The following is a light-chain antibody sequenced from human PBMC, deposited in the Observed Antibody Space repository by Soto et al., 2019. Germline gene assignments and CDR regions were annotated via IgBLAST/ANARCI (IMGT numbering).Light chain of an antibody. CDR3: RQHKTYPIT. Sequence: DIQMTQFPSTLSAFIGDRVTITCRASQTINDWLAWYQQKPGIAPKLVIYRASTLESGVPSRFSGSGSGTEFTLTISSLQPDDYATYYCRQHKTYPITFGQGTRLEIK. J-gene: IGKJ5*01. CDR2: RAS. CDR1: QTINDW. V-gene: IGKV1-5*03.